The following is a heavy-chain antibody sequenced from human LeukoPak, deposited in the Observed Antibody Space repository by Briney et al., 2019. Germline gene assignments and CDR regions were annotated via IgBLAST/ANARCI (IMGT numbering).Heavy chain of an antibody. J-gene: IGHJ6*04. V-gene: IGHV4-34*01. CDR2: INHSGST. D-gene: IGHD2-15*01. Sequence: SETLSLTCAVYGGSFSGYYWSWIRQPPGKELEWIGEINHSGSTNYNPSLKSRVTISVDTSKNQFSLKLSSVTAADTAVYYCARVGSDVWGKGTTVTVSS. CDR3: ARVGSDV. CDR1: GGSFSGYY.